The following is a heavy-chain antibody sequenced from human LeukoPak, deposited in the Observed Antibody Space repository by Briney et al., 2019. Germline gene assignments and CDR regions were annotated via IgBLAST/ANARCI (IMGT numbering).Heavy chain of an antibody. D-gene: IGHD3-16*01. CDR2: IYYSGIT. CDR3: ARRGDP. J-gene: IGHJ5*02. CDR1: GGSIGSGSYY. Sequence: PSETLSLTCTVSGGSIGSGSYYWGWIRQPPGKGLEWIGSIYYSGITHYKPSLKSRVTISADTSKNQFSLKLSSVTAADTAVYYCARRGDPWGQGTLVTVSS. V-gene: IGHV4-39*01.